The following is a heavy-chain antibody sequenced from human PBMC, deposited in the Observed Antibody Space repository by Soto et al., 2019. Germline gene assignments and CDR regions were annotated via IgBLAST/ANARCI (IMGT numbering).Heavy chain of an antibody. CDR2: IKQDGSEK. CDR3: ARIEEMATILGLYYYYYGMDV. J-gene: IGHJ6*02. Sequence: HPGGSLRLSCAASGFTFSSYWMSWVRQAPGKGLEWVANIKQDGSEKYYVDSVKGRFTISRDNAKNSLYLQMNSLRAEDTAVYYCARIEEMATILGLYYYYYGMDVWGQGTTVTVSS. CDR1: GFTFSSYW. D-gene: IGHD5-12*01. V-gene: IGHV3-7*01.